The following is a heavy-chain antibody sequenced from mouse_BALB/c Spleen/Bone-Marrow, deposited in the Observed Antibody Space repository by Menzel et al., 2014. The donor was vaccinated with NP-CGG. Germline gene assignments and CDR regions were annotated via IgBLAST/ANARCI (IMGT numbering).Heavy chain of an antibody. Sequence: DVKLVESGGGLVQPGGSLKLSCAASGFTFSSYGMSWVRQTPDKRLELVATINSNGGSTYYPDSVKGRFTISRDNAKNTLYLQMSGLKSEDTAMYYCARDYDYDYWGQGTTLTVSS. V-gene: IGHV5-6-3*01. CDR3: ARDYDYDY. CDR2: INSNGGST. D-gene: IGHD2-4*01. J-gene: IGHJ2*01. CDR1: GFTFSSYG.